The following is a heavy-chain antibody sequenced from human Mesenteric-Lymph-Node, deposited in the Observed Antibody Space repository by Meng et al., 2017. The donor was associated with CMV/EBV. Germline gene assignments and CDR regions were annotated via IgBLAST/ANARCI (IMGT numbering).Heavy chain of an antibody. CDR3: ARVGDYDDSCFYIFDY. CDR1: GDSVSNGDSY. D-gene: IGHD2-21*02. J-gene: IGHJ4*02. CDR2: IHDSGTT. V-gene: IGHV4-30-4*08. Sequence: SETLSLTCTVSGDSVSNGDSYWGWIRQPPGKALEWIGYIHDSGTTLDTPSLKSRLTMSIDKSKNQFSLKLKSVIAADTAVYYCARVGDYDDSCFYIFDYWGQGTLVTVSS.